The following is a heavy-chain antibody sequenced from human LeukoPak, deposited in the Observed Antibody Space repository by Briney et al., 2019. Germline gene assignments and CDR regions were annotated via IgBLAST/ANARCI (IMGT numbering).Heavy chain of an antibody. D-gene: IGHD3-10*01. J-gene: IGHJ3*02. CDR1: GYTFTSYG. Sequence: ASVKVSCKASGYTFTSYGISWVRQAPGQGLEWMGWISAYNSNTNYAQKLQGRVTMTTDASTSTAYMELRSLRSDDTAVYYCAGDQDYYGSGSFYAFDIWGQGTMVTVSS. CDR3: AGDQDYYGSGSFYAFDI. V-gene: IGHV1-18*01. CDR2: ISAYNSNT.